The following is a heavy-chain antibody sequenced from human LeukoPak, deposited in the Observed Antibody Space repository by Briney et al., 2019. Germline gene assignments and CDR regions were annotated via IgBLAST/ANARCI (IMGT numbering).Heavy chain of an antibody. J-gene: IGHJ5*02. Sequence: PSETLSLTCIVSGGSISSYYWSWIRQPPGKGLEWIGYIYNSGSTSYNPSLKSRVTISVDTSKNQFSLKLSAVTAADTAVYYCARGSLSGSCSPFDPWGQGTLVTVSS. CDR1: GGSISSYY. D-gene: IGHD1-26*01. CDR3: ARGSLSGSCSPFDP. CDR2: IYNSGST. V-gene: IGHV4-59*01.